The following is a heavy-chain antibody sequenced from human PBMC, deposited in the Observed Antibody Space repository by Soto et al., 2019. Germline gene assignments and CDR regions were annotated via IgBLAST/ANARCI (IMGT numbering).Heavy chain of an antibody. J-gene: IGHJ1*01. CDR2: INSDGSST. Sequence: GGSLRLSCAASGFSFSSYWMHWVRHAPGKGLVWVSRINSDGSSTTYADSVKGRFTISRDNAKNTLYLQVNSLTPEDTAVYYCAKGVPAATRYFQHWGQGTLVTVSS. CDR1: GFSFSSYW. D-gene: IGHD2-2*01. V-gene: IGHV3-74*01. CDR3: AKGVPAATRYFQH.